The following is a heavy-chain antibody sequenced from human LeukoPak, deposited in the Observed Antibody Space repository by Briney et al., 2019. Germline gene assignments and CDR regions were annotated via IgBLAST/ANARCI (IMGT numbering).Heavy chain of an antibody. CDR2: INAGTGNR. D-gene: IGHD6-19*01. Sequence: RASVKVSCKASGYTFTSYAIHWVRQAPGQRLEWMGWINAGTGNRKYSQKFQDRVTITRETSATTAYMELSSLTSEDTAVYYCARVSDDSGWNFGYWGQGALVTVSS. CDR1: GYTFTSYA. V-gene: IGHV1-3*01. J-gene: IGHJ4*02. CDR3: ARVSDDSGWNFGY.